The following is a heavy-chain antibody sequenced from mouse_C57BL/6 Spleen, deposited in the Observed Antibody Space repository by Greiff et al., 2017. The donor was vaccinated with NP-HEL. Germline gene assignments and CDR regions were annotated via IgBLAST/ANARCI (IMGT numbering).Heavy chain of an antibody. V-gene: IGHV5-17*01. CDR1: GFTFSDYG. CDR2: ISSGSSTI. J-gene: IGHJ2*01. Sequence: EVQRVESGGGLVKPGGSLKLSCAASGFTFSDYGMHWVRQAPEQGLEWVAYISSGSSTIYYADTVKGRFTLSRDNAKTTLFLQMTSLRSEDTAMYYCARESYYFDYWGQGTTLTVSS. CDR3: ARESYYFDY.